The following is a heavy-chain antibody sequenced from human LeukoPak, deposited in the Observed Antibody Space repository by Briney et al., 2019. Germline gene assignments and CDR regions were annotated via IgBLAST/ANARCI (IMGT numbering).Heavy chain of an antibody. CDR3: ARVGDGDYYKGGEFDC. CDR2: ISYDGSNK. J-gene: IGHJ4*02. CDR1: GFTFSSYA. Sequence: GGSLRLSCAASGFTFSSYAMHWVRQAPGKGLEWVAVISYDGSNKYYADSVKGRFTISRDNSKNTLYLQMNSLRAEDTAVYYCARVGDGDYYKGGEFDCWGQGTLVTVSS. D-gene: IGHD4-17*01. V-gene: IGHV3-30-3*01.